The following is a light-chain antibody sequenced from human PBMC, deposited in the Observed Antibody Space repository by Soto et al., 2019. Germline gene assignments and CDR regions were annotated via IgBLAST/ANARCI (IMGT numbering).Light chain of an antibody. V-gene: IGKV1-5*01. CDR2: DAS. CDR1: QNINNW. CDR3: QHMRT. J-gene: IGKJ1*01. Sequence: DIQMTQSPSTLSASIGDRVTITCRASQNINNWIAWYQQKPGKAPKFLIYDASTLESGVPSRFSGSGFGTEFSLTISSLQPDDFGSYYCQHMRTFGQGTMVEMK.